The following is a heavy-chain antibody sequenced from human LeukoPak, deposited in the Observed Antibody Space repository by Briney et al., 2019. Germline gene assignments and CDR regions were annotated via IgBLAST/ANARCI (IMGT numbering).Heavy chain of an antibody. CDR3: TRDPHALDF. Sequence: PGGSLRLSCAASGFTFSSYSMNWVRQAPGKGLEWISYIRSDGSRIYYADSVEGRFIISRGNAKNSLYLQMDSLRVEDTAVYYCTRDPHALDFWGQGTLVTVSS. J-gene: IGHJ4*02. V-gene: IGHV3-21*05. CDR2: IRSDGSRI. CDR1: GFTFSSYS.